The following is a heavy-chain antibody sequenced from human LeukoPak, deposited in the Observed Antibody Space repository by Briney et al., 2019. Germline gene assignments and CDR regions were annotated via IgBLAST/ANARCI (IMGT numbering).Heavy chain of an antibody. CDR1: GYTFTGYY. D-gene: IGHD1-26*01. J-gene: IGHJ6*03. CDR2: INPNSGGT. CDR3: ARGLYGRSRYYYMDV. V-gene: IGHV1-2*06. Sequence: ASVKVSCKASGYTFTGYYMHWVRQAPGQGLEWMGRINPNSGGTNYAQKFQGRVTMTRDTSISTAYMELSRLRSDDTAVYYCARGLYGRSRYYYMDVWGKGTTVTVSS.